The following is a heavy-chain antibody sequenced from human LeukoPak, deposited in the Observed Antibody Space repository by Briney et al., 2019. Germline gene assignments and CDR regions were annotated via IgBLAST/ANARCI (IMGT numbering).Heavy chain of an antibody. Sequence: PSETLSLTCTVSGGSISSSIFYWGWIRQPPGKGLEWIGSIYYTGRTYYNAPLKSRVTISLDTSKNQFSLNLSSVTAADTAVYYYHSSGSYYGAFDLWGHGTMATVSS. V-gene: IGHV4-39*07. CDR1: GGSISSSIFY. D-gene: IGHD3-22*01. CDR3: HSSGSYYGAFDL. CDR2: IYYTGRT. J-gene: IGHJ3*01.